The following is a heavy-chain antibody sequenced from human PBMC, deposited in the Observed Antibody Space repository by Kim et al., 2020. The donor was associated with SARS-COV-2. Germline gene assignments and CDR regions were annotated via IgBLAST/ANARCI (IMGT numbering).Heavy chain of an antibody. V-gene: IGHV3-21*01. CDR3: AREGHYYYYYGMDV. J-gene: IGHJ6*02. CDR1: GFSFSSYT. Sequence: GGSLRLSCAASGFSFSSYTMNWVRQAPGKGLEWVSSISGNSDHMNYADSLKGRFTISRDNAEDSLYLQVNSLRTEDTAVYYCAREGHYYYYYGMDVWGQG. CDR2: ISGNSDHM.